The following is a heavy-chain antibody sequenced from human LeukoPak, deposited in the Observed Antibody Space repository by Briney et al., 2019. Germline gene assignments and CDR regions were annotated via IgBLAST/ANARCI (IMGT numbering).Heavy chain of an antibody. D-gene: IGHD6-13*01. CDR2: INWNGGST. V-gene: IGHV3-20*04. Sequence: GGSLRLSCAASGFTFDDYAMSWVRQAPGKGLEWVSGINWNGGSTGYADSVKGRFTISRDNAKNSLYLQMNSLRAEDTALYYCARVEQQSSALYYYYYYMDVWGKGTTVTVSS. CDR3: ARVEQQSSALYYYYYYMDV. J-gene: IGHJ6*03. CDR1: GFTFDDYA.